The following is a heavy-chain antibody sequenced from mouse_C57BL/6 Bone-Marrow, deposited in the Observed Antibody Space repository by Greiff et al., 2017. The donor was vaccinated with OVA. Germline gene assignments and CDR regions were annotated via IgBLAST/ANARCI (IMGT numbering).Heavy chain of an antibody. CDR2: IDPENGDT. Sequence: VQLQQSGAELVRPGASVKLSCPASGFNIKDDYMHWVKQRPEQGLEWIGWIDPENGDTEYASKFQGKATITADTSSNTAYLQLSSLTTEDTAVYYCTSYGNFAYWGQGTTLTVSS. D-gene: IGHD2-1*01. CDR3: TSYGNFAY. V-gene: IGHV14-4*01. CDR1: GFNIKDDY. J-gene: IGHJ2*01.